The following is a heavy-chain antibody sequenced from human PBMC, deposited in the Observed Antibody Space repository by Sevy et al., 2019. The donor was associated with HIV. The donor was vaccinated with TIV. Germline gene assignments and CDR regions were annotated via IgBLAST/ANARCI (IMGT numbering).Heavy chain of an antibody. CDR2: IKKDGSEK. CDR3: ARDCSSTSCLWGLDV. D-gene: IGHD2-2*01. J-gene: IGHJ6*02. V-gene: IGHV3-7*03. Sequence: GGSLRLSCAVSGFTFSTYWMSWVRQAPGKGLEWVANIKKDGSEKYYVDSVKGRSTISRDNAKNSLYLQMNSLRVEDTALYYCARDCSSTSCLWGLDVWGQGTSVTVSS. CDR1: GFTFSTYW.